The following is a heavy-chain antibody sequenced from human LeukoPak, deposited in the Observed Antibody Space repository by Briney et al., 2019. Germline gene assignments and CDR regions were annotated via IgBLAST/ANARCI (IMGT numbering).Heavy chain of an antibody. V-gene: IGHV3-48*01. CDR1: GFTFSSYS. CDR2: ISSSSSSTI. D-gene: IGHD3-9*01. Sequence: PGGSLRLSCAASGFTFSSYSMNWVRQAPGKGLEWVSYISSSSSSTIYYADSVKGRFTISRDNAKNSLYLQMNSLRAEDTAVYYCARDVLTIPDAFDIWGQGTMVTVSS. CDR3: ARDVLTIPDAFDI. J-gene: IGHJ3*02.